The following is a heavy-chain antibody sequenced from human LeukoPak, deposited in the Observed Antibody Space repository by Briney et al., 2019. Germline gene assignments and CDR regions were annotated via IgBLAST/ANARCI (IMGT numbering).Heavy chain of an antibody. CDR3: ARVDDILTGYPR. D-gene: IGHD3-9*01. Sequence: GASVKVSCKASGGTFSSYAISWVRQAPGQGLEWMGGIIPIFGTANYAQKFQGRVTITADESTSTAYMELSSLRSEDTAVYCCARVDDILTGYPRWGQGTLVTVSS. J-gene: IGHJ4*02. CDR2: IIPIFGTA. CDR1: GGTFSSYA. V-gene: IGHV1-69*01.